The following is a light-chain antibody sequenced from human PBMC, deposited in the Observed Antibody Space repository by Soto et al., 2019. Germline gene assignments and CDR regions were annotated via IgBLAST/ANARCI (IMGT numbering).Light chain of an antibody. V-gene: IGKV3-20*01. CDR3: QKYGISPRVT. Sequence: EIVLTQSPGTLSLSPGERATLSCRASQSVSSSYLAWYQQKPGQAPRLLIYGASSRATGIPDRFSGSGSGTDFTLPISRLEPEDFAVYYWQKYGISPRVTLGGGTKVEIK. CDR1: QSVSSSY. CDR2: GAS. J-gene: IGKJ4*01.